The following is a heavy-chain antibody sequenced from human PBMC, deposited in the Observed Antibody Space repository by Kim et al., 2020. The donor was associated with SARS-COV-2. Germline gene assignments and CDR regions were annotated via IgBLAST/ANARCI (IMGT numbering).Heavy chain of an antibody. CDR3: AKHYGSGTYYNWFDP. Sequence: DSVKGRFTIVRDNSKNTLYLQMNSLRAEDTAVYYCAKHYGSGTYYNWFDPWGQGTLVTVSS. V-gene: IGHV3-23*01. J-gene: IGHJ5*02. D-gene: IGHD3-10*01.